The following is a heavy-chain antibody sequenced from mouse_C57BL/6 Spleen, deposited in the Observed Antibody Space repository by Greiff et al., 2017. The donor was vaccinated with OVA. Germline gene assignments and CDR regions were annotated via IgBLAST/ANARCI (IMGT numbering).Heavy chain of an antibody. CDR1: GYTFTSYW. V-gene: IGHV1-50*01. Sequence: QVQLQQPGAELVKPGASVTLSCKASGYTFTSYWMQWVKQRPGQGLEWIGEIDPSDSYTIYSQKFKGKATLTVDTSSSTAYMQLSSLTSEDSAVYSCARGGYGSSVFAYWGQGTLVTVSA. D-gene: IGHD1-1*01. CDR2: IDPSDSYT. CDR3: ARGGYGSSVFAY. J-gene: IGHJ3*01.